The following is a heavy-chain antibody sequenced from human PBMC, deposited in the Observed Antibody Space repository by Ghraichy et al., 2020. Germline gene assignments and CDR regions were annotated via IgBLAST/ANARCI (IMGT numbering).Heavy chain of an antibody. V-gene: IGHV3-7*03. Sequence: GGSLRLSCAASGFTFSSYWMSWVRQAPGKGLEWVANIKQDGSEKYYVDSVKGRFTISRDNAKNSLYLQMNSLRAEDTAVYYCARDRAIAVAPMRDYWGQGTLVTVSS. CDR2: IKQDGSEK. D-gene: IGHD6-19*01. CDR1: GFTFSSYW. CDR3: ARDRAIAVAPMRDY. J-gene: IGHJ4*02.